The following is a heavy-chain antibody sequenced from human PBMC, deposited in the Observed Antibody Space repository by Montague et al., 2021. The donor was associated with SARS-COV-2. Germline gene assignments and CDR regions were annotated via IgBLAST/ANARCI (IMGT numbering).Heavy chain of an antibody. CDR2: IKEDGSEK. V-gene: IGHV3-7*03. D-gene: IGHD1-20*01. Sequence: SPRLSCPASGFTLSTYWMTWVRQAPGKGLEWVANIKEDGSEKHYVDSVKGRFTISRDNAENSLYLQMNSLRAEDTAVYYCARDKRYNWIPDYWGQGTLVTVSS. J-gene: IGHJ4*02. CDR1: GFTLSTYW. CDR3: ARDKRYNWIPDY.